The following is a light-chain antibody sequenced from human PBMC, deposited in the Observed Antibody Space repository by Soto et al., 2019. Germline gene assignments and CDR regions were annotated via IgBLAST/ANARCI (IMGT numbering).Light chain of an antibody. CDR2: GAS. Sequence: EIVLMQSPGTMSLSPGERSTLSCMASQSVSSTYLAWYQQKAGKPPRLVIYGASTRATGIPERFSGSGSGTDFTLTISRLAPEDFEVFYCQQYGSSPRTFGQGTKVDIK. V-gene: IGKV3-20*01. CDR1: QSVSSTY. J-gene: IGKJ1*01. CDR3: QQYGSSPRT.